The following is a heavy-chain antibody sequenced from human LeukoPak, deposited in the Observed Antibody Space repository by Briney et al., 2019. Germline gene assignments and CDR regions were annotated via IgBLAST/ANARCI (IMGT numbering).Heavy chain of an antibody. Sequence: ASVKVSCKASGYTFTSYDINWVRQATGQGLEWMGWMNPNSGNTGYAQKFRGRVTMTRDTSISTAYLELSRLRSDDTAVYYCARAGVKDNWGQGTLVTVSS. CDR1: GYTFTSYD. V-gene: IGHV1-8*01. CDR2: MNPNSGNT. J-gene: IGHJ4*02. D-gene: IGHD3-10*01. CDR3: ARAGVKDN.